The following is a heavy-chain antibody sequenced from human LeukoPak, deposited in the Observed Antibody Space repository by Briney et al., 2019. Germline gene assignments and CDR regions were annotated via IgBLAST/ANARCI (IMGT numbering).Heavy chain of an antibody. J-gene: IGHJ3*02. CDR1: GGSISSSSYY. D-gene: IGHD3-9*01. Sequence: SETLSLTCTVSGGSISSSSYYWGWIRQPPGKGLEWIGSIYYSGSTNYNPSLKSRVTISVDTSKNQFSLKLSSVTAADTAVYYCARGGRYYDILTGSQFPGSRDAFDIWGQGTMVTVSS. CDR3: ARGGRYYDILTGSQFPGSRDAFDI. CDR2: IYYSGST. V-gene: IGHV4-39*07.